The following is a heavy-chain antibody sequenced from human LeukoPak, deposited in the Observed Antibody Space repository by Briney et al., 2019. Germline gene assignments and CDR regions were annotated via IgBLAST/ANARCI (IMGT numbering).Heavy chain of an antibody. CDR2: IYYSGST. V-gene: IGHV4-39*01. CDR3: ARNLVRGVGPSPFDP. CDR1: GGSISSSSYY. Sequence: SETLSLTCTVSGGSISSSSYYWGWIRQPPGKGLEWIGSIYYSGSTYYNPPLKSRVTISVDTSKNQFSLKLSSVTAADTAVYYCARNLVRGVGPSPFDPWGQGTLVTVSS. D-gene: IGHD3-10*01. J-gene: IGHJ5*02.